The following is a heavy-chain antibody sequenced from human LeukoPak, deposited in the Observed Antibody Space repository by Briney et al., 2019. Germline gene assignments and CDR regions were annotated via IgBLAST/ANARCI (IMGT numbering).Heavy chain of an antibody. V-gene: IGHV4-59*01. CDR2: IYYTGGT. J-gene: IGHJ3*02. Sequence: SETLSLTCTVSGDSISDYYWSWIRQPPGKGLEWIGYIYYTGGTNYNPSLKSRVTISVDTSKIHFSLKLNSVTAADTAVYYCARDRGYSYGYSFDTWGQGTMVTVSS. D-gene: IGHD5-18*01. CDR1: GDSISDYY. CDR3: ARDRGYSYGYSFDT.